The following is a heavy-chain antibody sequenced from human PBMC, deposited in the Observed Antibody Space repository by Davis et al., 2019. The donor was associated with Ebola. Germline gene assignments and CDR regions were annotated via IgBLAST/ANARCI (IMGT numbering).Heavy chain of an antibody. CDR2: ISYDGSNK. V-gene: IGHV3-30*03. D-gene: IGHD2-2*01. Sequence: SCAASGFTFSVYGMNWVRQAPGKGLEWVAIISYDGSNKYYADSVKGRFTISRDNSKNTLYLQMNSLRAEDTAVYYCARRTPPDYWGQGTLVTVSS. CDR1: GFTFSVYG. J-gene: IGHJ4*02. CDR3: ARRTPPDY.